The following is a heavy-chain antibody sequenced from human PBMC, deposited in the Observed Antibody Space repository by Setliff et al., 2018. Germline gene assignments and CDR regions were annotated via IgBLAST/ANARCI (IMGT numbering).Heavy chain of an antibody. V-gene: IGHV3-33*01. D-gene: IGHD3-16*01. CDR2: IWNDGSSK. CDR3: ARDGGEY. J-gene: IGHJ4*02. CDR1: GFTFSSFG. Sequence: PGGSLRFSCAASGFTFSSFGMHWVRQAPGKGLEWVALIWNDGSSKFYGDSVKGRFTISRDNSKNSLYLQMNSLRAEDTAVYYCARDGGEYWGQGTLVTVSS.